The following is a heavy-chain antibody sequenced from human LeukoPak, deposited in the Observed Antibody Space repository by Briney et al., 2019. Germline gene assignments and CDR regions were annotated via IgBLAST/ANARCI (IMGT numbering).Heavy chain of an antibody. CDR3: ASTPILTGYYTNYYFDY. V-gene: IGHV4-39*07. D-gene: IGHD3-9*01. CDR1: GGSISTANYY. CDR2: IFYSGST. J-gene: IGHJ4*02. Sequence: SETLSLTCTVSGGSISTANYYWGWVRQPPGKGLEWIGNIFYSGSTYYSPPLKSRLTISVDTSKNQFSLKLSSVTAADTAVYYCASTPILTGYYTNYYFDYWGQGTLVTVSS.